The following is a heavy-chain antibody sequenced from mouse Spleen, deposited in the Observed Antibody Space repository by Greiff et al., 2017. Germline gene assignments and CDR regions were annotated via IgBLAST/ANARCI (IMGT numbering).Heavy chain of an antibody. V-gene: IGHV5-17*01. J-gene: IGHJ1*03. CDR3: ARGFDV. Sequence: EVQLQQSGGGLVKPGGSLKLSCAASGFTFSDYGMHWVRQAPEKGLEWVAYISSGSSTIYYADTVKGRFTISRDNAKNTLFLQMTSLRSEDTAMYYCARGFDVWGTGTTVTVSS. CDR2: ISSGSSTI. CDR1: GFTFSDYG.